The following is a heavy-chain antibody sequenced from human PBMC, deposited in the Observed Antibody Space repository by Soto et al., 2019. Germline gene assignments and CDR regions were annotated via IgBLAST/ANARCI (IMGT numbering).Heavy chain of an antibody. CDR1: GYTFFTYA. D-gene: IGHD6-19*01. CDR3: ASGIIVGGWYPYYFDY. Sequence: ASVKVSCKASGYTFFTYAMHWVRQAPGQRLEWMGWINAGNGNTKYSQKFQGRVSITRDTSASTAYMELSSLRSEDTAVYYCASGIIVGGWYPYYFDYWGQGTLVTVSS. CDR2: INAGNGNT. V-gene: IGHV1-3*01. J-gene: IGHJ4*02.